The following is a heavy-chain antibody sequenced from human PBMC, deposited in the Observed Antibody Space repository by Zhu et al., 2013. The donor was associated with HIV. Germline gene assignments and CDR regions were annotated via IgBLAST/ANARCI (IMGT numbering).Heavy chain of an antibody. CDR2: IVVGSGDT. V-gene: IGHV1-58*01. CDR3: ARTYYYGSGRAWYFDL. J-gene: IGHJ2*01. D-gene: IGHD3-10*01. Sequence: QLVQSGPEVKRPGTSLKVSCKASGFTSTGTAVQWVRQARGQRLEWIGWIVVGSGDTKYAQKFQGRVTITADESTSTAYMELSSLRSEDTAVYYCARTYYYGSGRAWYFDLWGRGTLVTVSS. CDR1: GFTSTGTA.